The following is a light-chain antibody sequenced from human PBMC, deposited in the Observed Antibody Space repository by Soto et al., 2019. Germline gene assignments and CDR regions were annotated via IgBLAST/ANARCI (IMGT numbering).Light chain of an antibody. Sequence: EIVLTQSTATLSLSPGERATLSCRASQSISNYLAWYQQKPGQAPRLLIYDASNRATGIPDRFSGSGSGTDFTLTISRLEPEDFAVYYCQQYGSSPITFGQGTRLEIK. CDR2: DAS. CDR3: QQYGSSPIT. J-gene: IGKJ5*01. V-gene: IGKV3-20*01. CDR1: QSISNY.